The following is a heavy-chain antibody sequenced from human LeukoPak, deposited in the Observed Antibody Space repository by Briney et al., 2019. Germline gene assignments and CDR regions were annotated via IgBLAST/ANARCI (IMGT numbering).Heavy chain of an antibody. D-gene: IGHD2-8*01. V-gene: IGHV3-30*18. J-gene: IGHJ6*03. CDR2: ISYDGSNK. Sequence: GGYLRLSCAASGFTFSSFGMHWVRQAPGKGLEWVAVISYDGSNKYYADSVKGRFTISRDNSKNTLYLQMNSLRAEDTAVYYCANGYCTNGVCYPYYYYYMDVWGKGTTVTVSS. CDR1: GFTFSSFG. CDR3: ANGYCTNGVCYPYYYYYMDV.